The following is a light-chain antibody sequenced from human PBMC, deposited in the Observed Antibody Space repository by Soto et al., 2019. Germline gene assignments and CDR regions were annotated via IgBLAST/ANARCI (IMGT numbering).Light chain of an antibody. V-gene: IGKV3D-15*01. CDR1: QSVSGSH. CDR2: GAS. CDR3: QQYNNWPQT. Sequence: EIVMTQSPATLSVSPGGRATLSCRASQSVSGSHLAWYQQRPGQAPRLLIYGASSRATGIPDRFSGTGSGTDFTLTITSLQSEDFAVYYCQQYNNWPQTFGQGTKVDI. J-gene: IGKJ1*01.